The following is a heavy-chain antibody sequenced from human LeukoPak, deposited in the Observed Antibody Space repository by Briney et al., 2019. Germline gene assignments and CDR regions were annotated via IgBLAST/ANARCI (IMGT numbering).Heavy chain of an antibody. CDR3: ARGPPIAAAGPSNFDY. CDR2: ISSSSSYT. V-gene: IGHV3-21*01. J-gene: IGHJ4*02. CDR1: GFTFSSYS. Sequence: GGSLRLSCAASGFTFSSYSMNWVRQAPGKGLEWVSSISSSSSYTYYADSVKGRFTISRDNAKNSLYLQMNSLRAEDTAVYYCARGPPIAAAGPSNFDYWGQGTLVTVSS. D-gene: IGHD6-13*01.